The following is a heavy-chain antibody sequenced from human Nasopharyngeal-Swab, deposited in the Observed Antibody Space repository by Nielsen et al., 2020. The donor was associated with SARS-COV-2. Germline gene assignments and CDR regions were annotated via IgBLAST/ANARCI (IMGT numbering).Heavy chain of an antibody. J-gene: IGHJ4*02. Sequence: GSLKISCAASGFTFSSYWMSWVRQAPGKGLEWVANIKQDGSEKYYVDSVKGRFTISRDNAKNSLYLQMNSLRAEDTAVYYCVGNNWNYGGVGYWGQGTLVTVSS. CDR1: GFTFSSYW. CDR3: VGNNWNYGGVGY. V-gene: IGHV3-7*01. D-gene: IGHD1-7*01. CDR2: IKQDGSEK.